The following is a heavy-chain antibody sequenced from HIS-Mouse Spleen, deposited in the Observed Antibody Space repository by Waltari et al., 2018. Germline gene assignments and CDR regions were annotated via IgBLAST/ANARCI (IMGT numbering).Heavy chain of an antibody. D-gene: IGHD2-21*02. J-gene: IGHJ4*02. V-gene: IGHV4-4*07. Sequence: QVQLQESGPGLVKPSETLSLTCTVSGGSISSYYWSWIRQPAGKGLEWIGRIYTSGSTNHNPPLKGRVTMSVDTSKDQFSLKLGSVTAADTAVYYCARTVAYCGGDCYPDYWGQGTLVTVSS. CDR2: IYTSGST. CDR1: GGSISSYY. CDR3: ARTVAYCGGDCYPDY.